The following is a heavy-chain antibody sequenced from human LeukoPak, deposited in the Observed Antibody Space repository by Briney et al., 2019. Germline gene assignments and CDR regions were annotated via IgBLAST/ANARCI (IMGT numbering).Heavy chain of an antibody. CDR2: IYSGGST. CDR1: GFTVSSNY. D-gene: IGHD3-10*01. J-gene: IGHJ4*02. V-gene: IGHV3-66*01. Sequence: GSLRLSCAASGFTVSSNYMSWVRQAPGKGLEWVSVIYSGGSTYYADSVKGRFTISRDNSKNTLYLQMNSLRAEDTAVYYCARDHAYGSGSQSADYWGQGTLVTVSS. CDR3: ARDHAYGSGSQSADY.